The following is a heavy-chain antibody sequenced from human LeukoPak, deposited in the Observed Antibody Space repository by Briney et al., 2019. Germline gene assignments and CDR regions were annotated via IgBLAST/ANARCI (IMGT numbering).Heavy chain of an antibody. Sequence: PGGSLRLSCAASGFTFSSYWMSWVRQAPGKGLEWVANIKQDGSEKYYVDSVKGRFTISRDNAKNSLYLQMDSPRAEDTAVYYCARGILTGYFNFDYWGQGTLVTVSS. V-gene: IGHV3-7*01. CDR1: GFTFSSYW. CDR3: ARGILTGYFNFDY. CDR2: IKQDGSEK. D-gene: IGHD3-9*01. J-gene: IGHJ4*02.